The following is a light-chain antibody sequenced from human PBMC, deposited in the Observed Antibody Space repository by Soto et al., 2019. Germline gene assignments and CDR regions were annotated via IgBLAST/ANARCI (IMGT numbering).Light chain of an antibody. CDR3: QQRSNWPPIT. J-gene: IGKJ5*01. Sequence: PGERATLSCRASQSVSSYLAWYQQKPGQAPRLLIYDASNRATGIPARFSGSGSGTDFTLTISSLGPEDFAVYYCQQRSNWPPITFGQGTRLEIK. V-gene: IGKV3-11*01. CDR2: DAS. CDR1: QSVSSY.